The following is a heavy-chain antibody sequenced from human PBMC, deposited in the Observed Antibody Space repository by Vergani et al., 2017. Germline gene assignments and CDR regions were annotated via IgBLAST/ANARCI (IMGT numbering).Heavy chain of an antibody. D-gene: IGHD6-13*01. CDR3: AREVNRAAAGTGPGDY. CDR2: IIPILGIA. V-gene: IGHV1-69*09. J-gene: IGHJ4*02. Sequence: QVQLVESGGGVVQPGRSLRLSCAASGFTFSSYAISWVRQAPGQGLEWMGRIIPILGIANYAQKFQGRVTITADKSTSTAYMELSSLRSEDTAVYYCAREVNRAAAGTGPGDYWGQGTLVTVSS. CDR1: GFTFSSYA.